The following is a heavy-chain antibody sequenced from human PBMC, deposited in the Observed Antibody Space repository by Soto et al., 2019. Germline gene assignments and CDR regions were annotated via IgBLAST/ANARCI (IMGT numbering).Heavy chain of an antibody. V-gene: IGHV3-9*01. Sequence: SLRLSCAASGFTFDDYAMHWVRQAPGKGLEWVSGISWNSGSIGYADSVKGRFTISRDNAKNSLYLQMNSLRAEDTALYYCAKVITMVRGVIFDYWGQGTLVTVSS. J-gene: IGHJ4*02. CDR1: GFTFDDYA. CDR3: AKVITMVRGVIFDY. CDR2: ISWNSGSI. D-gene: IGHD3-10*01.